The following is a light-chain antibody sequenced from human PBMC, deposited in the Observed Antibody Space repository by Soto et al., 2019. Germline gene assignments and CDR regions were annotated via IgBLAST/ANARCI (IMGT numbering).Light chain of an antibody. CDR1: QSVSSTY. J-gene: IGKJ1*01. Sequence: EIVLTQSPGTLSLSPGERATLSCRASQSVSSTYLAWYQHRPGQAPRLLIYGASSRATGIPDRFSGSGSGTDFTLIISRLEPEDFAVYYCQQYGNSFVGFGQGTKVYIK. CDR2: GAS. CDR3: QQYGNSFVG. V-gene: IGKV3-20*01.